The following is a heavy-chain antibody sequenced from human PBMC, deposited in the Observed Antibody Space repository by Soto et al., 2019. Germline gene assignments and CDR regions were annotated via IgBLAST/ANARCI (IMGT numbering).Heavy chain of an antibody. CDR3: AWSLSRQVKFFWFDP. D-gene: IGHD3-10*01. V-gene: IGHV4-30-2*01. J-gene: IGHJ5*02. CDR2: IYHSGST. CDR1: GGSISSGGYS. Sequence: PSETLSLTCAVSGGSISSGGYSWSLIRQPPGKGLEWIGYIYHSGSTYYNPSLKSRVTISVDRSKNQFSLKLSSVTAADTAVYYCAWSLSRQVKFFWFDPWGQGTLVTVSS.